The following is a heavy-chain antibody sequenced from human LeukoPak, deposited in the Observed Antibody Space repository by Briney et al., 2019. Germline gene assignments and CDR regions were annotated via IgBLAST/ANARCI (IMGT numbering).Heavy chain of an antibody. J-gene: IGHJ4*02. CDR2: ISGSGGST. Sequence: GGSLRLSCVASGFTFSNYAMGWVRQAPGKGLEWVSAISGSGGSTYYADSVKGRFTISRDNSKNTLYLQMNSLRAEDTAVYYCAKEGRENSRSGLDYWGQGTLVTVSS. D-gene: IGHD6-6*01. CDR1: GFTFSNYA. V-gene: IGHV3-23*01. CDR3: AKEGRENSRSGLDY.